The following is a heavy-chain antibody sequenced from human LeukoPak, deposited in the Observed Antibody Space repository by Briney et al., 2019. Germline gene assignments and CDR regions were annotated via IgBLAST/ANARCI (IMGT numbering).Heavy chain of an antibody. J-gene: IGHJ4*02. D-gene: IGHD5-18*01. CDR1: GDSISTYH. CDR2: MQSTGNS. CDR3: ARDKQHSYGRYFDH. V-gene: IGHV4-59*01. Sequence: PSETVSLTCSVSGDSISTYHWNWIRKSPGKGLEWIGYMQSTGNSKYNPSLRSRVTIFVDTSKSQVALILSSVTAADTAVYCCARDKQHSYGRYFDHWGQGALVTVSS.